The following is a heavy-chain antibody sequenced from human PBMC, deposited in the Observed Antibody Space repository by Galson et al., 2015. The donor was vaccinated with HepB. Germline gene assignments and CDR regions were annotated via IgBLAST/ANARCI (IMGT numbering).Heavy chain of an antibody. Sequence: SLRLSCAASGFRFSSYAMHWVRQAPGKGLEWVAVISYDGSNKYYADSVKGRFTISRDNSKNTLYLQMNSLRVEDTAVYYCARSPLVVEPTAPLEWGQGTLVTVSS. CDR3: ARSPLVVEPTAPLE. CDR2: ISYDGSNK. V-gene: IGHV3-30-3*01. CDR1: GFRFSSYA. J-gene: IGHJ4*02. D-gene: IGHD2-2*01.